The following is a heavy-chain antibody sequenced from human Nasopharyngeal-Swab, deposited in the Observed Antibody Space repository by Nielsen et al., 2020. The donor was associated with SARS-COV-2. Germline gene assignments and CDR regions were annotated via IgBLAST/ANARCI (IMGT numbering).Heavy chain of an antibody. J-gene: IGHJ4*02. CDR1: GFTFSDYY. Sequence: GGSLRLSCAASGFTFSDYYINWIRQAPGKGLEWGSYISSTSSTIYYADSVKGRFTISRDNAQNSLYLQMNSLRAEDTAVYYCARSRSGYYVDYWGQGTLVTVSS. D-gene: IGHD3-3*01. V-gene: IGHV3-11*04. CDR3: ARSRSGYYVDY. CDR2: ISSTSSTI.